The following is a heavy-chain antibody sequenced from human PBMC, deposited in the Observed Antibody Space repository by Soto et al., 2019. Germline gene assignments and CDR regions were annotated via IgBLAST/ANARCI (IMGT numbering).Heavy chain of an antibody. CDR3: ARSGYCTNGVCCLMDV. CDR2: INHSGST. J-gene: IGHJ6*02. V-gene: IGHV4-34*01. Sequence: SETLSLTCAVYGGSFSGYYWSWIRQPPGKGLEWIGEINHSGSTNYNPSLKSRVTISVDTSKNQFSLKLSSVTAADTALYYCARSGYCTNGVCCLMDVWGQGTTVTVSS. D-gene: IGHD2-8*01. CDR1: GGSFSGYY.